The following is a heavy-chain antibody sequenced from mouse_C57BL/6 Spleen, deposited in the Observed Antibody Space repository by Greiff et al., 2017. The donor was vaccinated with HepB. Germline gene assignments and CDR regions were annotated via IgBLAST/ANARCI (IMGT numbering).Heavy chain of an antibody. V-gene: IGHV1-4*01. D-gene: IGHD2-2*01. J-gene: IGHJ4*01. CDR3: ARSAYGYDLYAMDY. Sequence: QVQLQQSGAELARPGASVKMSCKASGYTFTSYTMHWVKQRPGQGLEWIGYINPSSGYTKYNQKFKDKATLTADKSSSTAYMQLSSLTSEDSAVYHCARSAYGYDLYAMDYWGQGTSVTVSS. CDR1: GYTFTSYT. CDR2: INPSSGYT.